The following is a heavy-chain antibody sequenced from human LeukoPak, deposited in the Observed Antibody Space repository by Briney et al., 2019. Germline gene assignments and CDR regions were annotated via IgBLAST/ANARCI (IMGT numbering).Heavy chain of an antibody. CDR1: GFTFSSYS. CDR3: ARDDHVADITIFGVVNYFDY. J-gene: IGHJ4*02. CDR2: ISSSSSYI. Sequence: GGSLRLSCAASGFTFSSYSMNWVRQAPGKGLEWVSSISSSSSYIYYADSVKGRFTISRDNAKNSLYLQMNSLRAEDTAVYYCARDDHVADITIFGVVNYFDYWGQGTLVTVSS. V-gene: IGHV3-21*01. D-gene: IGHD3-3*01.